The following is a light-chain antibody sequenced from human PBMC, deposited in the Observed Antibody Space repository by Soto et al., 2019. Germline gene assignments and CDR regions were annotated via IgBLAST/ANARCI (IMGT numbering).Light chain of an antibody. CDR2: AES. V-gene: IGKV1-27*01. CDR1: QGISNY. Sequence: DIQMTQSPSSLSASVGDRVTITCRARQGISNYVAWYQQKPGKVPKLLIYAESTLQSGVPSRFSGSGSGTDLTLTIRRLQPEDVATYYCQKYNSAPFGPGTKVDIK. CDR3: QKYNSAP. J-gene: IGKJ3*01.